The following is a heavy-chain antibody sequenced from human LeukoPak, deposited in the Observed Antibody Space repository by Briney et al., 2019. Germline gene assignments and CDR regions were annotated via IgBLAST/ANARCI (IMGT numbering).Heavy chain of an antibody. D-gene: IGHD5-24*01. CDR1: GITFSNYA. CDR3: ATVQFQLPPARWPSSY. J-gene: IGHJ4*02. V-gene: IGHV3-23*01. CDR2: ISGSGDGT. Sequence: GGSLRLFCAASGITFSNYAMSWVRQAPGKGLEWDSSISGSGDGTYFADSVKGRFAICRDNSKNTLFLKMNSRRAEDTAEYYCATVQFQLPPARWPSSYWGRGTLVTVSS.